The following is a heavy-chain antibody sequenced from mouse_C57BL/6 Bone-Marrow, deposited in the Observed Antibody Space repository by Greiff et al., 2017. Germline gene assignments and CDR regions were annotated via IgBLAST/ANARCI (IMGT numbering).Heavy chain of an antibody. CDR1: GYTFTDYY. CDR3: ARPLGYWYFDV. V-gene: IGHV1-19*01. D-gene: IGHD3-1*01. Sequence: VHVKQSGPVLVKPGASVKMSCKASGYTFTDYYMNWVKQSHGKSLEWIGVINPYNGGTSYNQKFKGKATLTVDKSSSTAYMELNSLTSEDSAVYYCARPLGYWYFDVWGTGTTVTVSS. J-gene: IGHJ1*03. CDR2: INPYNGGT.